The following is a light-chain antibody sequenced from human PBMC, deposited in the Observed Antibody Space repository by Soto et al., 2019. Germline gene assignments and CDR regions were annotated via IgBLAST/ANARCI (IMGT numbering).Light chain of an antibody. J-gene: IGKJ5*01. CDR3: QQRSNWRST. CDR1: QSVSSY. CDR2: DAS. V-gene: IGKV3-11*01. Sequence: EIVLTQSPATLSLSPGERATLSCRASQSVSSYLAWYQQKPGQAPRLLIYDASSRATGIPARFSASGSGTDFTLTISSLEPEDFAVYYCQQRSNWRSTFGQGTRLEIK.